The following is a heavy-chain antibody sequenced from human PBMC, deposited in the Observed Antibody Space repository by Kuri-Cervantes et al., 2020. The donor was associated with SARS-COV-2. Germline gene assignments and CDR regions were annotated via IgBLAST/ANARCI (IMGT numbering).Heavy chain of an antibody. CDR3: ARGGVAAGNFQH. D-gene: IGHD6-13*01. Sequence: SQTLSLTCAVYGGSFSGYYWSWIHQPPGKGLEWIGEINHSGSTNYNPSLKSRVTISVDTSKNQFSLKLSSVTAADPAVYYCARGGVAAGNFQHWGQGTLVTVSS. CDR1: GGSFSGYY. J-gene: IGHJ1*01. V-gene: IGHV4-34*01. CDR2: INHSGST.